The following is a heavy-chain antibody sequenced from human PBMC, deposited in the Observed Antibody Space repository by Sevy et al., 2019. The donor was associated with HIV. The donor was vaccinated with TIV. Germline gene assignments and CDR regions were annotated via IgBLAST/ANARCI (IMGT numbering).Heavy chain of an antibody. D-gene: IGHD2-15*01. CDR3: TRANLEYCSGGSCSTFGF. V-gene: IGHV3-48*02. Sequence: GGSLRLPCAASGFTFSSYSMNWVRQAPGKGLEWVSYIDKNSGTIYYADSVKGRFLISRDNAKNSLSLQMNGLRDEDTAVYYCTRANLEYCSGGSCSTFGFWDQGTLVTVSS. CDR2: IDKNSGTI. J-gene: IGHJ4*02. CDR1: GFTFSSYS.